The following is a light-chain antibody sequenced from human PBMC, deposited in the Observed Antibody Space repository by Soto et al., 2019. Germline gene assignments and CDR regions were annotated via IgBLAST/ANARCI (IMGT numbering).Light chain of an antibody. J-gene: IGKJ4*02. CDR2: DTA. V-gene: IGKV3-20*01. Sequence: EIVLTQSPGTLSLSPGERATLSCRASQSISIRHLPWYQQKPGQIPRLLIFDTATRAIGISDRFSGSGSGTGFTLTMSRLEPEDFAVYYCLQYGSARRAFGRGNKV. CDR3: LQYGSARRA. CDR1: QSISIRH.